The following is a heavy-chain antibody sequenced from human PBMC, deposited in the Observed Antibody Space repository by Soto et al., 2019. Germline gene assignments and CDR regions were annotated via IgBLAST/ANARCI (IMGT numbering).Heavy chain of an antibody. D-gene: IGHD2-15*01. V-gene: IGHV4-31*03. CDR1: GGSISSGCYY. Sequence: QVQLQESGPGLVQPSQTLSLTCTVSGGSISSGCYYWSWLRQHPGQGLEWIGYIYYSGSTYSNPSLRSRVTVSVDTSKNQFSLKQSSVTAADTGVYYCARAPYWSGGSCYSGFYWGQVTLVTVSS. CDR3: ARAPYWSGGSCYSGFY. J-gene: IGHJ4*02. CDR2: IYYSGST.